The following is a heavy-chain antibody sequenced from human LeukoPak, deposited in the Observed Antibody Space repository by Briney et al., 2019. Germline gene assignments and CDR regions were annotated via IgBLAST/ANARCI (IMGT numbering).Heavy chain of an antibody. CDR2: FDPEDGET. CDR1: GYTFTGYY. V-gene: IGHV1-24*01. J-gene: IGHJ4*02. CDR3: ARARGYSYGSYFDY. D-gene: IGHD5-18*01. Sequence: ASVKVSCKASGYTFTGYYMHWVRQAPGQGLEWMGGFDPEDGETIYAQKFQGRVTMTEDTSTDTAYMELSSLRSEDTAVYYCARARGYSYGSYFDYWGQGTLVTVSS.